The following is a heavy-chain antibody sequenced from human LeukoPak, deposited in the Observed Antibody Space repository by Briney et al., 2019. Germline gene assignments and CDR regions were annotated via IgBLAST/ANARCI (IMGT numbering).Heavy chain of an antibody. CDR3: ARDPVAGDYYYGMDV. D-gene: IGHD6-19*01. CDR2: IIPILGIA. Sequence: ASVKVSCKASGGTFSSYAISWVRQAPGQGLEWMGRIIPILGIANYAQKFQGRVTITADKSTSTAYMELSSLRSEDTAVYYCARDPVAGDYYYGMDVWGQGTTVTVSS. J-gene: IGHJ6*02. V-gene: IGHV1-69*04. CDR1: GGTFSSYA.